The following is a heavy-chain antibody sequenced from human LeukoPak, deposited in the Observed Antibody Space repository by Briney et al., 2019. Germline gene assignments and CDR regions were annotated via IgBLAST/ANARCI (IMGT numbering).Heavy chain of an antibody. V-gene: IGHV4-59*01. CDR1: GGSISSYY. Sequence: SETLSLTCTVSGGSISSYYWSWIRQPPEKGLEWIGSIYYSGSTDHNPSLKSRVTISVDTSKNQVSLNLTSVTAADTAVYYCARGRWLPLPDYWGQGTLVTVSS. CDR2: IYYSGST. J-gene: IGHJ4*02. D-gene: IGHD5-24*01. CDR3: ARGRWLPLPDY.